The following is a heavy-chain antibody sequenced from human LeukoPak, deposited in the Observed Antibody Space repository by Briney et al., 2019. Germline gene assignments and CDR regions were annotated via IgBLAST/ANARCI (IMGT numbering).Heavy chain of an antibody. CDR1: GFTFSSYG. V-gene: IGHV3-30*18. CDR2: ISYDGSNK. Sequence: GRSLRLSCAASGFTFSSYGMHWVRRAPGKGLEWVALISYDGSNKYYADSVKGRFTISRDNSKNTLYLEMNRLRAEDTAAYYCAKDPNPCVHTGFSFMDVWGQGTTVIVSS. J-gene: IGHJ6*02. D-gene: IGHD5-18*01. CDR3: AKDPNPCVHTGFSFMDV.